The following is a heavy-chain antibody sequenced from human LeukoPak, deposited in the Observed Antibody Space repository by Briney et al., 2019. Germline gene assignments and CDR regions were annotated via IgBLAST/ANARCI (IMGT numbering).Heavy chain of an antibody. D-gene: IGHD5-18*01. J-gene: IGHJ4*02. Sequence: PSETLSLTCTVSGGSISSSSYYWGWIHQPPGKGLEWIGSIYYSGSTYYNPSLKSRVTISVDTSKNQFSLKLSSVTAADTAVYYCASGYSYGPIDYWGQGTLVTVSS. CDR1: GGSISSSSYY. V-gene: IGHV4-39*01. CDR2: IYYSGST. CDR3: ASGYSYGPIDY.